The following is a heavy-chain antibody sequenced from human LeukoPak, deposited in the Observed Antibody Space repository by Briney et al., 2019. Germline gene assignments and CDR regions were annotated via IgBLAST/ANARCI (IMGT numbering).Heavy chain of an antibody. D-gene: IGHD6-19*01. CDR3: AKGPIAVAGKFDY. CDR1: GFTFSNYA. Sequence: PGGSLRLSCVASGFTFSNYAMNWVRQAPGKGLEWVSSISYSGDNTYYADSVKGRFTISRDNSNNTLYLQMNSLRAEDTAIYYCAKGPIAVAGKFDYWGQGTLVTVSS. J-gene: IGHJ4*02. V-gene: IGHV3-23*01. CDR2: ISYSGDNT.